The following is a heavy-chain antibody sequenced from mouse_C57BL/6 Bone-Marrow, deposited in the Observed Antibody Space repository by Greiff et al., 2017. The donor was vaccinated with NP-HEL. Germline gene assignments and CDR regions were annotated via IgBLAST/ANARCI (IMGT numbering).Heavy chain of an antibody. CDR2: IYPRSGNT. V-gene: IGHV1-81*01. CDR1: GYTFTSYG. D-gene: IGHD4-1*01. CDR3: ARKLGGD. J-gene: IGHJ2*01. Sequence: VQLQQSGAELARPGASVKLSCKASGYTFTSYGISWVKQRTGQGLEWIGEIYPRSGNTYYNEKFKGKATLTADKSSSTAYMELRSLTSEDSAVYFCARKLGGDWGQGTTLTVAS.